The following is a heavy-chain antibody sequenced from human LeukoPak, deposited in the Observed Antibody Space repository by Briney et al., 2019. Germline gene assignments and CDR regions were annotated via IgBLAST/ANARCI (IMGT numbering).Heavy chain of an antibody. V-gene: IGHV3-21*01. D-gene: IGHD3-10*02. CDR1: GFTFSSYS. J-gene: IGHJ4*02. CDR2: ISSSSSYI. CDR3: ARVQGSWVSGDSGN. Sequence: GSLRLSCAASGFTFSSYSMNWVRQARGKGLEWVSSISSSSSYIYYADSVKGRFTISRDNAKNSLYLQMNSLRAEDTAVYYCARVQGSWVSGDSGNWGQGTLVTVSS.